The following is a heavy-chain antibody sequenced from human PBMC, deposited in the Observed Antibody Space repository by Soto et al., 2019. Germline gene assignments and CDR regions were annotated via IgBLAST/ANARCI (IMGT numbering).Heavy chain of an antibody. J-gene: IGHJ6*02. D-gene: IGHD1-26*01. CDR2: IYYSGST. CDR3: ARDTMGGGGTSLEIYGMDV. V-gene: IGHV4-31*03. Sequence: KPSETLSLTCTVSGGSISSGGYYWSWIRQHPGKGLEWIGYIYYSGSTYYNPSLKSRVTISVDTSKNQFSLKLSSVTAADTAVYYCARDTMGGGGTSLEIYGMDVWGQGTKVTVSS. CDR1: GGSISSGGYY.